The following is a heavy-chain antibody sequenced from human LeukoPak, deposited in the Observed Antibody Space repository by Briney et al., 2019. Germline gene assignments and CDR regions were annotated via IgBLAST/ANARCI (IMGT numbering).Heavy chain of an antibody. J-gene: IGHJ4*02. V-gene: IGHV3-74*01. Sequence: GGSLRLSCTAPGFSFSGHWMHWARQLPGKGLVWVSRISPTGSTTSYADSVKGRFTVSRDNAKNTLYLQVNNLRAEDTAVYYCARGPNSNWSGLDFWGQGTLLTVSS. D-gene: IGHD6-6*01. CDR2: ISPTGSTT. CDR1: GFSFSGHW. CDR3: ARGPNSNWSGLDF.